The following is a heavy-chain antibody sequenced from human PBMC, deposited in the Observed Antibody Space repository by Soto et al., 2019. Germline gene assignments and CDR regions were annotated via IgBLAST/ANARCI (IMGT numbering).Heavy chain of an antibody. Sequence: PSETMSLTCAVSGGSFSVFYWTWIRHPPGEGLEWIGEINHSGTINFNPSLRSRLTISLDSSKKHFSLKLTSLTAADAAVYYCARADRTLVTSYGLDVWGQGTTVTVSS. V-gene: IGHV4-34*01. CDR1: GGSFSVFY. J-gene: IGHJ6*02. CDR2: INHSGTI. D-gene: IGHD2-21*02. CDR3: ARADRTLVTSYGLDV.